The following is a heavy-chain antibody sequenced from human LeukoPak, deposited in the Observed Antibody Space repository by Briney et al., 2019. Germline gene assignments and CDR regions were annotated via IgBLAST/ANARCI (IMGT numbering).Heavy chain of an antibody. CDR1: GFTFSSYS. Sequence: PGGSLRLSCAASGFTFSSYSMNWVRQAPGKGLEWVSSISSSNSYIYYADSVKGRFTISRDNAKNSLYLQMNSLRAEDTAVYYCARDTGRLWFGELLGYYYYGMDVWGQGTTVTVSS. J-gene: IGHJ6*02. CDR3: ARDTGRLWFGELLGYYYYGMDV. V-gene: IGHV3-21*01. CDR2: ISSSNSYI. D-gene: IGHD3-10*01.